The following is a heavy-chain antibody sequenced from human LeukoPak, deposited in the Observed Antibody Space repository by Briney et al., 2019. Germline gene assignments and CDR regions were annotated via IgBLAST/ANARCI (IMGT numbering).Heavy chain of an antibody. D-gene: IGHD2-2*01. J-gene: IGHJ6*04. CDR1: GFTFSSYG. CDR2: ISYDGSNK. V-gene: IGHV3-30*03. Sequence: PGRSLRLSCAASGFTFSSYGMHWVRQAPGKGLEWVAAISYDGSNKYYADSVKGRFTISRDNSKNTLYLQMNSLRAEDTAVYYCARSGVPAAMFDYYYYGMDVWGKGTTVTVSS. CDR3: ARSGVPAAMFDYYYYGMDV.